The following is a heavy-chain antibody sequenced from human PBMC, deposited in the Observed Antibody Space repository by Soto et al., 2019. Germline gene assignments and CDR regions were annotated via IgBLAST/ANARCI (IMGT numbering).Heavy chain of an antibody. CDR2: IYHSGST. J-gene: IGHJ5*02. CDR1: GGSISSGGYS. V-gene: IGHV4-30-2*01. CDR3: AREQLEGNWFDP. Sequence: QLQLQESGSGLVRPSQTLSLTCAVSGGSISSGGYSWNWIRQPPGKGLEWIGYIYHSGSTLYNPSIKSRVTISVDKSKNQFSLKLSSVTAADTAVYYCAREQLEGNWFDPWGQGTWVTVSS. D-gene: IGHD1-1*01.